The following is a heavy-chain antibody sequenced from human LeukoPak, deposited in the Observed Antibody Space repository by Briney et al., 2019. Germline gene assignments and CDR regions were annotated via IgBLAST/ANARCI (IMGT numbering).Heavy chain of an antibody. CDR1: GGSISSHY. CDR2: IYYSGST. Sequence: SETQSLTCTVSGGSISSHYWSWIRQPPGKGLEWIGYIYYSGSTNYNPSLKSRVTISVDTSKNQFSLKLSSVTAADTAVYYCASLQGMYNWFDPWGQGTLVTVSS. CDR3: ASLQGMYNWFDP. J-gene: IGHJ5*02. V-gene: IGHV4-59*11.